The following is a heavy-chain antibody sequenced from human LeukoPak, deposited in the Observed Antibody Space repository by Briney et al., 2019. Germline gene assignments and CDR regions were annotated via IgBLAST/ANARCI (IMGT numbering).Heavy chain of an antibody. V-gene: IGHV1-69*05. CDR2: IIPIFGTA. D-gene: IGHD1-14*01. CDR1: GGTFSSYA. CDR3: ARGVTGDYEYYYMDV. Sequence: ASVKVSCKASGGTFSSYAISWVRQAPGQGLEWMGGIIPIFGTADYAQKFQGRVTITTDESTSTAYMELSSLRSEDTAVYYCARGVTGDYEYYYMDVWGKGTTVTVSS. J-gene: IGHJ6*03.